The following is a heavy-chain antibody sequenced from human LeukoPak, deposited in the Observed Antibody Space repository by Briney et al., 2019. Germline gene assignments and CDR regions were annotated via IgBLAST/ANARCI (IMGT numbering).Heavy chain of an antibody. D-gene: IGHD3-22*01. CDR1: GFTVSSNE. V-gene: IGHV3-38-3*01. CDR2: ISGGST. Sequence: GGSLRLSCAASGFTVSSNEMSWVRQAPGKGLEWVSSISGGSTYYADSRKGRFTISRDNAKNSLYLQMNSLRAEDTALYYCAKDIGPYYYDSSGYFLYWGQGTLVTVSS. J-gene: IGHJ4*02. CDR3: AKDIGPYYYDSSGYFLY.